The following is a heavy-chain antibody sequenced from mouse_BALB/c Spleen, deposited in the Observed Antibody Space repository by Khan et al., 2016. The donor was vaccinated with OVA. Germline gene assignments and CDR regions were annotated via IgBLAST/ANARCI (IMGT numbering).Heavy chain of an antibody. J-gene: IGHJ3*01. CDR2: IWSGGST. D-gene: IGHD2-4*01. Sequence: QMQLEESGPGLVQPSQCLSITCTVSGFSLTTYGVHWVRQSPGKGLEWLGVIWSGGSTDYNAAFISRLSISKDNSKSQVFFKMNSLQANDTAIYYCARNYDYDDGLAYWGQGTLVSVSA. CDR3: ARNYDYDDGLAY. CDR1: GFSLTTYG. V-gene: IGHV2-2*02.